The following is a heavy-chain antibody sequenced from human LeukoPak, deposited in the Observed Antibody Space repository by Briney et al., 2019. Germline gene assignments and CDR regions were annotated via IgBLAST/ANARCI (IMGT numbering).Heavy chain of an antibody. Sequence: ASVKVSCKASGYTFTNNYLHWVRQAPGQGLEWMGMVYPRDGSTSYAQNFQGRVTVTRDTSTTTVHMELRGLRSEDTAVYYCARDQEGFDYWGQGTVVTVSS. V-gene: IGHV1-46*01. CDR1: GYTFTNNY. J-gene: IGHJ4*02. CDR2: VYPRDGST. CDR3: ARDQEGFDY.